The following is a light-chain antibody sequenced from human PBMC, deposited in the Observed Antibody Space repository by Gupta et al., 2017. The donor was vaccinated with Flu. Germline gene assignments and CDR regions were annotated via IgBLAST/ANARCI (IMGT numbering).Light chain of an antibody. Sequence: KVTTAGCESSYNNGSEYVAWYQQYPGTAPKPLINKKDSKPAEIPDRYSGSRSATTTTLCIARLQLGAEADDYCGTWYTSRNGALFGGGTKLTVL. J-gene: IGLJ2*01. V-gene: IGLV1-51*02. CDR3: GTWYTSRNGAL. CDR2: KKD. CDR1: SYNNGSEY.